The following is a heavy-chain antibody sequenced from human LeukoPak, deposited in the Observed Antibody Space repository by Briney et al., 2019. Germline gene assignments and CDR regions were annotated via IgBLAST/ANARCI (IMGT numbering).Heavy chain of an antibody. D-gene: IGHD3-9*01. J-gene: IGHJ6*02. CDR2: INPNSGGT. Sequence: ASVKVSCKASGYTFTGYYMHWVRQAPGQGLEWMGWINPNSGGTNYAQKFQGRVTMTRDTSISTAYMELSRLRSDDTAVYYCATSYYDILTGQNYYYYGMDVWCQGTTVTVSS. CDR1: GYTFTGYY. CDR3: ATSYYDILTGQNYYYYGMDV. V-gene: IGHV1-2*02.